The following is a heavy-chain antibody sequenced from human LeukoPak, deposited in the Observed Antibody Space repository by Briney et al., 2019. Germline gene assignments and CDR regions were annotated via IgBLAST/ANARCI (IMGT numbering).Heavy chain of an antibody. Sequence: SETLSLTCAVSGGSICSSNWWSWVRQPPGKGLEWIGEIYHSGSTNYNPSLKSRVTISVDKSKNQFSLKLSSVTAADTAVYYCARVPVAAAGTPPDYWGQGTLVTVSS. CDR3: ARVPVAAAGTPPDY. J-gene: IGHJ4*02. CDR1: GGSICSSNW. D-gene: IGHD6-13*01. V-gene: IGHV4-4*02. CDR2: IYHSGST.